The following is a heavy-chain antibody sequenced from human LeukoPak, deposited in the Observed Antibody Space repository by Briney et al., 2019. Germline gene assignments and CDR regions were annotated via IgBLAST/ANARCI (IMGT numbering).Heavy chain of an antibody. D-gene: IGHD3-9*01. Sequence: SETLSLTCTVSGGSISSGDYYWSWIRQPPGKELECIGYIYYSGSTYYNPSLKSRVTISVDTSKNQFSLKLSSVTAADTAVYYCARDHYDTTVDYYYGMDVWGQGTTVTVSS. CDR1: GGSISSGDYY. CDR2: IYYSGST. CDR3: ARDHYDTTVDYYYGMDV. V-gene: IGHV4-30-4*01. J-gene: IGHJ6*02.